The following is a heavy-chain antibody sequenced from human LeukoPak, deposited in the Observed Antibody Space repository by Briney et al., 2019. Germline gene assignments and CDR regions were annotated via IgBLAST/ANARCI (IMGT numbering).Heavy chain of an antibody. CDR2: IRQDGGEK. Sequence: PGGSLRLSCAASGFTFSSYWMSWVRQAPGKGLEWVANIRQDGGEKNHVDSVEGRFTISRDNAKNSLYLQMSSLRAEDTAVYYCATTIESGGFDYWGQGTLVTVSS. CDR1: GFTFSSYW. CDR3: ATTIESGGFDY. V-gene: IGHV3-7*01. D-gene: IGHD3-16*01. J-gene: IGHJ4*02.